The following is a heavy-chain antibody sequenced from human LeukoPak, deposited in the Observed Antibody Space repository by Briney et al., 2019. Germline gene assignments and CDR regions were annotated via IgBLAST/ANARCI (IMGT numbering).Heavy chain of an antibody. J-gene: IGHJ3*02. CDR3: ARRSYYDRWGAFDI. V-gene: IGHV3-20*04. CDR1: GFTFDDYG. CDR2: INWNGGST. D-gene: IGHD3-22*01. Sequence: GGSLRLSCAASGFTFDDYGMSWVRHAPGKGLEWVSGINWNGGSTGYADSVKGRFTISRDNAKNSLYLQMNSLRAEDTALYYCARRSYYDRWGAFDIWGQGTMVTVSS.